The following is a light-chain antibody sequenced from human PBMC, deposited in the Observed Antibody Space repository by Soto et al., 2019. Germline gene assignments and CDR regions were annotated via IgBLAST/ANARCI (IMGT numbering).Light chain of an antibody. CDR2: WAS. J-gene: IGKJ2*01. CDR1: QSVLYSSNNKNK. Sequence: DIVMTQSPDSLAVSLGERATINCKSSQSVLYSSNNKNKLAWYQQKPGQPPKLLIYWASTRGSGVPDRFSGSGSGTDVTLTISSLQAEDVAVYYCQQCYSTPYTFGQGTKLEIK. V-gene: IGKV4-1*01. CDR3: QQCYSTPYT.